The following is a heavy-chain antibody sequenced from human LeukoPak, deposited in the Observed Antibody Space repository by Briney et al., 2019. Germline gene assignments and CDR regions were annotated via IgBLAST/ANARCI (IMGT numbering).Heavy chain of an antibody. CDR3: ARDTSSWYWDY. Sequence: RASETLSLTCTVSGGSISPYYWSWIRQPAGKGLEWIGRIYTTGSTNYNPSLKSRVIMSVDTSRNQFSQKLTSVTAADTAVYYCARDTSSWYWDYWGQGTLVTVSS. CDR2: IYTTGST. CDR1: GGSISPYY. J-gene: IGHJ4*02. V-gene: IGHV4-4*07. D-gene: IGHD6-13*01.